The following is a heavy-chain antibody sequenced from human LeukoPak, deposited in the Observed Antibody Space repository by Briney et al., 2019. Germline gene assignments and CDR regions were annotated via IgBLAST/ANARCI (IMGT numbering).Heavy chain of an antibody. CDR2: IIPIFGTA. J-gene: IGHJ3*02. CDR3: ARDGDYYDSSGPPNAFDI. Sequence: SVKVSCKASGGTFSSYAISWVRQAPGQGLEWMGGIIPIFGTANYAQKFQGRVTITTDKSTSTAYMELSSLRSEDTAVYYCARDGDYYDSSGPPNAFDIWGQGTMVTVSS. D-gene: IGHD3-22*01. V-gene: IGHV1-69*05. CDR1: GGTFSSYA.